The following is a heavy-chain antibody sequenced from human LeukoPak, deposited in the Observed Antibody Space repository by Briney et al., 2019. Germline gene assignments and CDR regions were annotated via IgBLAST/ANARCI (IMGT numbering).Heavy chain of an antibody. V-gene: IGHV4-38-2*02. Sequence: SETLSLTCTVSGYSISSGYYWGWIRQPPGKGLEWIGSIYHSGSTYYNPSLKSRVTISVDTSKNQFSLKLSSVTAADTAVYYCARAGYDFWSGDYYYYYMDVWGEGTTVTVSS. J-gene: IGHJ6*03. CDR1: GYSISSGYY. CDR3: ARAGYDFWSGDYYYYYMDV. D-gene: IGHD3-3*01. CDR2: IYHSGST.